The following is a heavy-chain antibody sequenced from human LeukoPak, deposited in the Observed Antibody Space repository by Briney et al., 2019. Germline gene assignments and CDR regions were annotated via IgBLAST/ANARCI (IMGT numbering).Heavy chain of an antibody. D-gene: IGHD3-16*01. J-gene: IGHJ4*02. CDR3: TRQDYGINTSCYDY. V-gene: IGHV4-4*02. CDR1: SGSISSTNW. Sequence: PSGTLSLTCVVSSGSISSTNWWSWVRQPPGKGLEWIGEISHNGLTNYNPSLKSRVIISEDKSKNQFSLKLSSVTAADTAIYYCTRQDYGINTSCYDYWGQGTLVTVSS. CDR2: ISHNGLT.